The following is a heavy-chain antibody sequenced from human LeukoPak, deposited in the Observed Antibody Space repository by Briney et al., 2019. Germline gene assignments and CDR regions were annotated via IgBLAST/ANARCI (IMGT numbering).Heavy chain of an antibody. CDR3: VRELSGSFDY. CDR2: IKSKTDGGTT. CDR1: GYTFSNAW. J-gene: IGHJ4*02. Sequence: GGSLRLSCAASGYTFSNAWMSWVRQAPGKGLEWVGRIKSKTDGGTTDYAAPVKGRFTISRDDSKNTLYLQMNSLKIEDTAVYYCVRELSGSFDYWGQGTLVTVSS. D-gene: IGHD3-10*01. V-gene: IGHV3-15*01.